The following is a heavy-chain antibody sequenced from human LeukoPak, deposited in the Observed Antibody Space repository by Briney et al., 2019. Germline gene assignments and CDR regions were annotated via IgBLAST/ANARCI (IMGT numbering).Heavy chain of an antibody. D-gene: IGHD3-22*01. CDR3: ACKAAYYYDSSGYYYGAFDI. CDR2: IIPIFGTA. CDR1: GYTFTGYY. J-gene: IGHJ3*02. V-gene: IGHV1-69*05. Sequence: ASVKVSCKASGYTFTGYYMHWVRQAPGQGLEWMGGIIPIFGTANYAQKFQGRVTITTDESTSTAYMELSSLRSEDTAVYYCACKAAYYYDSSGYYYGAFDIWGQGTMVTVSS.